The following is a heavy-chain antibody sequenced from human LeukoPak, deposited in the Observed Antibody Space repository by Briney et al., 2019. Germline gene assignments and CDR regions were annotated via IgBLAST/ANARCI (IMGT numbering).Heavy chain of an antibody. CDR3: AREQINCRGDCSDY. D-gene: IGHD2-15*01. Sequence: GGSLRLSCAASGFTFSSYEMNWVRQAPGKGLEWVSYISSSGSNIYYTDSVKGRFTTSRDNAKNSLYLQMNSLRAEDTAVYYCAREQINCRGDCSDYWGQGTLVTVSS. CDR1: GFTFSSYE. CDR2: ISSSGSNI. V-gene: IGHV3-48*03. J-gene: IGHJ4*02.